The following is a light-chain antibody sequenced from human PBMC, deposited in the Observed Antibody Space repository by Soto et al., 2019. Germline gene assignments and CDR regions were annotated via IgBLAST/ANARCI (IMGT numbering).Light chain of an antibody. CDR1: SSDVGSYNL. J-gene: IGLJ2*01. Sequence: QSVLTQPASVSGSTGQSITISCTGTSSDVGSYNLVSWYQQHPGKAPKLMIYEGSKRPSGVSNRFSGSKSGNTASLTISGLQAEDEADYYCCSYAGSSNVVFGGGTKVTVL. V-gene: IGLV2-23*01. CDR3: CSYAGSSNVV. CDR2: EGS.